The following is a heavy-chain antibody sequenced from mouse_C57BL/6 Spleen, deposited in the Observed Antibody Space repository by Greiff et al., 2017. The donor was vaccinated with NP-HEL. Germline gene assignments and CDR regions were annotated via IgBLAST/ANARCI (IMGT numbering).Heavy chain of an antibody. V-gene: IGHV1-26*01. J-gene: IGHJ4*01. CDR3: VIYYGNYYYAMDY. CDR1: GYTFTDYY. D-gene: IGHD2-1*01. CDR2: INPNNGGT. Sequence: VQLQQSGPELVKPGASVKISCKASGYTFTDYYMNWVKQSHGKSLEWIGDINPNNGGTSYNQKFKGKATLTVDKSSSTAYMELRSLTSEDSAVYYCVIYYGNYYYAMDYWGQGTSVTVSS.